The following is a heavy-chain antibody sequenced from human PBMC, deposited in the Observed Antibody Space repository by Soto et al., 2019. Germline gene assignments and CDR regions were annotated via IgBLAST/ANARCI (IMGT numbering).Heavy chain of an antibody. CDR1: GGSISSYY. J-gene: IGHJ6*03. CDR2: IYYSGST. V-gene: IGHV4-59*08. Sequence: PSETLSLTCTVSGGSISSYYWSWIRQPPGKGLEWIGYIYYSGSTNYNPSLKSRVTISVDTSKNQFSLKLSSVTAADTAVYYCARLSSGVWSGYHNYHMDVWGKGTTVTVSS. CDR3: ARLSSGVWSGYHNYHMDV. D-gene: IGHD3-3*01.